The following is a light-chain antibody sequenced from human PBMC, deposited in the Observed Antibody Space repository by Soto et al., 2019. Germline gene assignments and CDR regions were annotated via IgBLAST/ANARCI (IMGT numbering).Light chain of an antibody. Sequence: QSVLTQPASVSGSPGQSITISCSGTSSDVGSYNFVSWYQQHPGKAPKVMIYEVSKRPSGVSNRFSGSKSGNTASLTISGLQAEDEADYYCCSYAGSNIFVVFGGGTKLTVL. V-gene: IGLV2-23*02. CDR3: CSYAGSNIFVV. J-gene: IGLJ2*01. CDR1: SSDVGSYNF. CDR2: EVS.